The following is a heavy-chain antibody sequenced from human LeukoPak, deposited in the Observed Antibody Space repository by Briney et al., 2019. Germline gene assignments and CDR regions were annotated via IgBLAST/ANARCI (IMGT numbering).Heavy chain of an antibody. Sequence: PGGSLRLSCAASGFTFSTYAMSWVRQAPGKGLEWVSAISGSGGSTNYADSVKGRFTISRDNSKNTLYLQMNSLRAEDTAVYYCAKENGYNYYFGYWGQGTLVTVSS. CDR1: GFTFSTYA. D-gene: IGHD5-24*01. J-gene: IGHJ4*02. CDR3: AKENGYNYYFGY. V-gene: IGHV3-23*01. CDR2: ISGSGGST.